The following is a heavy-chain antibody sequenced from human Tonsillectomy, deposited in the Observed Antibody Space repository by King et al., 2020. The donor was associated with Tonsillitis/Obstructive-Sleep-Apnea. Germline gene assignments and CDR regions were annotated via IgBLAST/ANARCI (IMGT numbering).Heavy chain of an antibody. CDR3: AKSDSIAYYYVEGWYFDL. CDR1: GGSISSGGYY. Sequence: VQLQESGPGLVKPSQTLSLTCTVSGGSISSGGYYWSWIRQHPGKGLEWIGYIYHSGSTSYNPSLKSRVTMSIDTSKNQFSLKLSSVTAADPAMYFCAKSDSIAYYYVEGWYFDLWGRGTLVSVSS. CDR2: IYHSGST. J-gene: IGHJ2*01. V-gene: IGHV4-31*03. D-gene: IGHD3-22*01.